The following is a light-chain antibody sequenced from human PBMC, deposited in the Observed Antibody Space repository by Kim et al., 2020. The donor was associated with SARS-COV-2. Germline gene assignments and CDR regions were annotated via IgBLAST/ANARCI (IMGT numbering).Light chain of an antibody. CDR3: QVWDSSGDRL. Sequence: SYVLTQPPSVSVAPGETARISCGGGSRSVHGYQQKPGQAPVLVIYYDSGRPSGIPERFSGSNSGNTATLTISRVEAGDEADYYCQVWDSSGDRLFGGGTQLTVL. CDR1: GSRS. J-gene: IGLJ2*01. CDR2: YDS. V-gene: IGLV3-21*04.